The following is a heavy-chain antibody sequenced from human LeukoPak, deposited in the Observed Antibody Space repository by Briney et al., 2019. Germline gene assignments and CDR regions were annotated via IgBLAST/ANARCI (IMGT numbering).Heavy chain of an antibody. CDR1: GLTFSSYA. V-gene: IGHV3-23*01. Sequence: GGSLRLSCAASGLTFSSYAMNWVRQAPGKGLEWVSAISGSGGGTYYADSVKGRFTISRDNSKNTLYLQMNSLRVEDTAIYYCAKGPYGSLALDDYYYYGMDVWGQGTTVTVSS. D-gene: IGHD3-16*01. J-gene: IGHJ6*02. CDR3: AKGPYGSLALDDYYYYGMDV. CDR2: ISGSGGGT.